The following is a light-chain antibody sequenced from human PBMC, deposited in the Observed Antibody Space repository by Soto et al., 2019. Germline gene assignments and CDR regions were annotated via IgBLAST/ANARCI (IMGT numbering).Light chain of an antibody. CDR1: QSVSSSY. J-gene: IGKJ4*01. CDR2: GAS. V-gene: IGKV3-20*01. Sequence: EIVLTQSPGTLSLSPGERATLSCRASQSVSSSYFAWYQQKPGQAPRLLIYGASSRATGIPDRFSGSGSGTDFTLTISRLEPEDFAVYFCQHYGSSLTVGGGTKVDIK. CDR3: QHYGSSLT.